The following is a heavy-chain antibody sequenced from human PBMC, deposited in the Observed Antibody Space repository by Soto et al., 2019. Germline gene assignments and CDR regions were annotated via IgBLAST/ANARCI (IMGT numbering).Heavy chain of an antibody. D-gene: IGHD3-3*01. J-gene: IGHJ4*02. CDR1: GFTFRSYA. CDR2: ISYDGSNK. CDR3: ARESLTIFGVVIMSPLDY. V-gene: IGHV3-30-3*01. Sequence: QVQLVESGGGVVQPGRSLRLSCAASGFTFRSYAMHWVRQAPGKGLEWVAVISYDGSNKYYADSVKGRFTISRDNSKNTLYLQMNSLRAEDTAVYYCARESLTIFGVVIMSPLDYWGQGTLVTVSS.